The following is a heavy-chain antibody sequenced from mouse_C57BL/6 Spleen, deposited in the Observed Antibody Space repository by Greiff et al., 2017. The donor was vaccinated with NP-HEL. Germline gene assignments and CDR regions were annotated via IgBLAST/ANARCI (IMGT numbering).Heavy chain of an antibody. D-gene: IGHD3-2*02. CDR2: ISSGRSTI. CDR3: ARTAQATTAWFAY. V-gene: IGHV5-17*01. J-gene: IGHJ3*01. CDR1: GFTFSDYG. Sequence: EVQRVESGGGLVKPGGSLKLSCAASGFTFSDYGMHWVRQAPEKGLEWVAYISSGRSTIYYADTVKGRFTISRDNAKNTLFLQMTSLRYEETAMYYCARTAQATTAWFAYWGQGTLVTVSA.